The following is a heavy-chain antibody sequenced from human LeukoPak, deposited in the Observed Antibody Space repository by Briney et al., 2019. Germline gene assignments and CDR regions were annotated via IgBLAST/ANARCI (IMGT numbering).Heavy chain of an antibody. D-gene: IGHD3-22*01. CDR3: ARGMYYYDSGGYYFDY. Sequence: QLGGSLKLSCASSGFTFTNNYMGWVRQAPGKGLEWVSLIYSGGATDYAASVKGRFTISRDNSKNTLYLQMDSLRAEDTAVYYCARGMYYYDSGGYYFDYWGQGSQVTVSS. J-gene: IGHJ4*02. CDR2: IYSGGAT. V-gene: IGHV3-53*01. CDR1: GFTFTNNY.